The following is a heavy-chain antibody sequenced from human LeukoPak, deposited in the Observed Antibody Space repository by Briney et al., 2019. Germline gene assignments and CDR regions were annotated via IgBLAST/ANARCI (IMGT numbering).Heavy chain of an antibody. V-gene: IGHV3-43*02. D-gene: IGHD2/OR15-2a*01. CDR2: ISGDGGST. CDR3: ATSDFAAHFDY. Sequence: SGRSLRPSCAASGLIFDDYAMHWVRQAPGKGLGWVSLISGDGGSTYYADSVKGRFTISRDNSKNSLYLQMNSLGTEDTALYYCATSDFAAHFDYWGQGTLVTVSS. J-gene: IGHJ4*02. CDR1: GLIFDDYA.